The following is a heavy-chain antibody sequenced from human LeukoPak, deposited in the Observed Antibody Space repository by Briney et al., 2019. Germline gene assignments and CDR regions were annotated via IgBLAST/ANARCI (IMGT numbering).Heavy chain of an antibody. CDR2: IIVDSGNT. Sequence: SVKVSCKASGFTFSGSAVQWVRQARGQRLEWLGWIIVDSGNTHYVQKLQERVTITRDISTNTAYMELSSLTSEDTAVYYCARDGDYDWNYRSGFDYWGQGTLVTVSS. V-gene: IGHV1-58*01. J-gene: IGHJ4*02. CDR3: ARDGDYDWNYRSGFDY. CDR1: GFTFSGSA. D-gene: IGHD1-7*01.